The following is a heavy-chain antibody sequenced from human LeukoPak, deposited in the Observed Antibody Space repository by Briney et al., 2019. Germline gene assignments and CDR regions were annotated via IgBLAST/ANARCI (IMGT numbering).Heavy chain of an antibody. J-gene: IGHJ4*02. CDR1: GGSISSYY. D-gene: IGHD3-3*01. CDR3: ARASDDFWSGYYLDTAPVFDY. Sequence: SETLSLTCTVSGGSISSYYWSWIRQPAGKGLEWIGRIYTSGSTNYNPPLKSRVTMSVDTSKNQFSLKLSSVTAADTAVYYCARASDDFWSGYYLDTAPVFDYWGQGTLVTVSS. V-gene: IGHV4-4*07. CDR2: IYTSGST.